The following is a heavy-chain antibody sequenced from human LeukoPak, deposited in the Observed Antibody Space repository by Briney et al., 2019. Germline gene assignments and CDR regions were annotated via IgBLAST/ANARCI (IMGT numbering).Heavy chain of an antibody. D-gene: IGHD1-26*01. Sequence: PSETLSLTCAVSGGSITTTNWWSWVRQPPGKGLEWIGEVHLSGATNYNPSLESRVSMSIDKSKNHLSLEVTSVTAADTAIYYCTRESGAFSPFGFWGQGTLLTVSS. V-gene: IGHV4-4*02. CDR1: GGSITTTNW. CDR3: TRESGAFSPFGF. CDR2: VHLSGAT. J-gene: IGHJ4*02.